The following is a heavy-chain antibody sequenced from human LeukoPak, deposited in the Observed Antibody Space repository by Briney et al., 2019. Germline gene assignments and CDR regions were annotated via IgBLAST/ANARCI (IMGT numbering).Heavy chain of an antibody. Sequence: PGGSLSLSCAASVLTFGSAAMTWVRQAPGKGLEWVSTITGSDDRTYYADSVKGRFTISGDFSKNTLLLQMNSLRVEDTAIYYCAKGPQVGSGYHPDYWGQGTLVTVSS. D-gene: IGHD3-22*01. CDR2: ITGSDDRT. CDR1: VLTFGSAA. CDR3: AKGPQVGSGYHPDY. J-gene: IGHJ4*02. V-gene: IGHV3-23*01.